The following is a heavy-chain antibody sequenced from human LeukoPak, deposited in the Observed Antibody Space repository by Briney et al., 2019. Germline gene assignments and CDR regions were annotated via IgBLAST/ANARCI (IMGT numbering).Heavy chain of an antibody. J-gene: IGHJ4*02. CDR3: ARDIVGPHTISYVWGSYRSPGDY. CDR1: GFTFNNYP. Sequence: PGGSLRLSCAASGFTFNNYPMTWIRQAPGKGLEWVSCISSSGSTIYYADSVKGRFTISRDNAKNSLYLQMNSLRAEDTAVYYCARDIVGPHTISYVWGSYRSPGDYWGQGTLVTVSS. V-gene: IGHV3-11*01. D-gene: IGHD3-16*02. CDR2: ISSSGSTI.